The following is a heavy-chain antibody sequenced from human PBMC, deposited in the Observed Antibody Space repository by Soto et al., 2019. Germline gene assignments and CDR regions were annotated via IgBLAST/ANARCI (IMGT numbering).Heavy chain of an antibody. CDR3: ARCHYQQFRVDY. CDR1: GGTFSSYA. J-gene: IGHJ4*01. V-gene: IGHV1-69*05. Sequence: SVKVSCKASGGTFSSYAISWVRQAPGQGLEWMGGIIPIFGTANYAQKFQGRVTISRDTSANTAYMELSSLKSEDTAVYYCARCHYQQFRVDYWGQGTLVTVSS. D-gene: IGHD2-2*01. CDR2: IIPIFGTA.